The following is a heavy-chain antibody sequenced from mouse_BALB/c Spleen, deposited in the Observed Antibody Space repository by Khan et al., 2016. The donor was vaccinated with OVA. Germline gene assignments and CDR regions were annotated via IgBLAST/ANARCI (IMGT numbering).Heavy chain of an antibody. Sequence: EVQLQQSGPELVKPGASVKIPCKASGYTFTDYNMDWVKQSHGKSLEWIGDITPNNGGTIYNQRFKGKATLTVDKSSSTASMELRSLTSEDTAVDYCTRGGHGSPFDYWGQGTTLTVSS. CDR2: ITPNNGGT. CDR1: GYTFTDYN. V-gene: IGHV1-18*01. CDR3: TRGGHGSPFDY. J-gene: IGHJ2*01. D-gene: IGHD1-1*01.